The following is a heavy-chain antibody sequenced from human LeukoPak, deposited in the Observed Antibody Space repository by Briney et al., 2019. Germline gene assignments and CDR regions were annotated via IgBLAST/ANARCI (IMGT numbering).Heavy chain of an antibody. CDR2: ISLRGRT. V-gene: IGHV4-4*02. Sequence: SETLSLTCGVSGGSITTTNFWSWVRQPPGGGLEWIGEISLRGRTQYNPSLKSRVNISLDESKNHLYLSLASVTAADTAVYYCSRESGPYCPFGHWGQGTLVAVTS. CDR3: SRESGPYCPFGH. D-gene: IGHD1-26*01. J-gene: IGHJ5*02. CDR1: GGSITTTNF.